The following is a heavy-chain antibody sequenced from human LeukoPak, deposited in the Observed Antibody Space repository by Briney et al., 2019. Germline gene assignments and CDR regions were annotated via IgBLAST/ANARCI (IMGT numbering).Heavy chain of an antibody. CDR1: GGSTSSGGYS. Sequence: SETLSLTCAVSGGSTSSGGYSWSWIRQPPGKGLEWIGYIYHSGSTYYNPSLKSRVTISVDRSKNQFSLKLSSVTAADTAVYYCARGDAFDIWGQGTMVTVSS. CDR3: ARGDAFDI. CDR2: IYHSGST. V-gene: IGHV4-30-2*01. J-gene: IGHJ3*02.